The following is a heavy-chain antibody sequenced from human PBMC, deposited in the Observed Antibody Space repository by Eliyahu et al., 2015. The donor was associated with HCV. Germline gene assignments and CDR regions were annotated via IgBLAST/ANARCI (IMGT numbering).Heavy chain of an antibody. D-gene: IGHD2-8*01. Sequence: EVQLVQSGAEVKKPGESLKISCKGSGXSFTXYWXGWVRQMPXKGXXWMXIIYPGDSDTRYSXSFQGQVTISADKSISTAYLQWSSLKASDTAMYYCARTRMVYAIWGRFDPWGQGTLVTVSS. V-gene: IGHV5-51*01. CDR1: GXSFTXYW. CDR2: IYPGDSDT. J-gene: IGHJ5*02. CDR3: ARTRMVYAIWGRFDP.